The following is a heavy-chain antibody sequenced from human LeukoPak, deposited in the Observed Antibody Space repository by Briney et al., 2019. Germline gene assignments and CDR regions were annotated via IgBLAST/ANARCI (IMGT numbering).Heavy chain of an antibody. V-gene: IGHV4-59*01. J-gene: IGHJ4*02. D-gene: IGHD5-12*01. CDR3: AREGIVATIFDY. CDR2: IYYSGRT. CDR1: GDSISGYY. Sequence: SETLSLTCTVSGDSISGYYWSWLRQPPGKGLEWIGYIYYSGRTNYNPSLKSRVTISEDTSKNQFSLRLTSVTAADTAVYYCAREGIVATIFDYWGQGTLVTVSS.